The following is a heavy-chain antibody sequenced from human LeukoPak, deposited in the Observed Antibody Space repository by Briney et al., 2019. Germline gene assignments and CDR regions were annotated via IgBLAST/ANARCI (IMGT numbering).Heavy chain of an antibody. V-gene: IGHV4-39*01. CDR3: ARHRVTMVRGVHFYSYYYMDV. CDR2: IDYSGST. CDR1: GGSISSSSYY. Sequence: SETLSLTCTVSGGSISSSSYYWGWIRQAPGKGLEWIGTIDYSGSTYSNVSLKSRLIISVDTSKNQFSLKLSSVTAADTAVYYCARHRVTMVRGVHFYSYYYMDVWGKGTTVTISS. J-gene: IGHJ6*03. D-gene: IGHD3-10*01.